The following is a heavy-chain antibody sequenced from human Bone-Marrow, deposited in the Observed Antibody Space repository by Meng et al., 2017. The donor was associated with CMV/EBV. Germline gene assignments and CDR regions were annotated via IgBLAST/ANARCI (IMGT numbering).Heavy chain of an antibody. CDR1: GFTFSSYS. D-gene: IGHD1-7*01. CDR3: ARDLIDQELGVDYYYGMDV. CDR2: ISSSSSYI. Sequence: GESLKISCAASGFTFSSYSMNWVRQAPGKGLEWVSSISSSSSYIYYADSVKGRFTISRDNAKNSLYLQMNSLRAEDTAVYYCARDLIDQELGVDYYYGMDVWGPGTTVPVSS. J-gene: IGHJ6*02. V-gene: IGHV3-21*01.